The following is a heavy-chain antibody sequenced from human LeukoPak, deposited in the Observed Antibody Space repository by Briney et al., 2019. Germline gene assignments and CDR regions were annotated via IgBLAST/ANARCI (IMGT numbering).Heavy chain of an antibody. J-gene: IGHJ4*02. CDR1: GYTFTGYY. CDR2: INPNSGGT. Sequence: ASVTVSCKASGYTFTGYYMHWVRQPPGHGLEWMGRINPNSGGTNYAQKFQGRVTMTRDTSISTAYMELSRLRSDDTAVYYCARDWAVAGIDYWGQGTLVTVSS. D-gene: IGHD6-19*01. CDR3: ARDWAVAGIDY. V-gene: IGHV1-2*06.